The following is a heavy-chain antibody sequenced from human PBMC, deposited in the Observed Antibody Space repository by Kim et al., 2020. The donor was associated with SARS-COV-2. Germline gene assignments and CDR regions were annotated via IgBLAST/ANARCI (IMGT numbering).Heavy chain of an antibody. CDR2: INHSGST. V-gene: IGHV4-34*01. J-gene: IGHJ5*02. Sequence: SETLSLTCAVYGGSFSGYYWSWIRQPPGKGLEWIGEINHSGSTNYNPSLKSRVTISVDTSKNQFSLKLSSVTAADTAVYYCALTPAGYYGSGSQATSGNWFDPWGQGTLVTVSS. CDR1: GGSFSGYY. CDR3: ALTPAGYYGSGSQATSGNWFDP. D-gene: IGHD3-10*01.